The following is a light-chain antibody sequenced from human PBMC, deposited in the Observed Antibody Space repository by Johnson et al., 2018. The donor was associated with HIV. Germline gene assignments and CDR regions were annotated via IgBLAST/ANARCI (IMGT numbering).Light chain of an antibody. V-gene: IGLV1-51*02. J-gene: IGLJ1*01. CDR1: YSNIANNY. CDR3: GTWDSSLSSYV. Sequence: HSVLTQPPSVSAAPGQKVTISCSGSYSNIANNYVSWYQQLPGAAPKLLIYENDKRPSGIPDRFSGSKSGTSAALGITGLQPGDEADYYCGTWDSSLSSYVFGTGTKVTVL. CDR2: END.